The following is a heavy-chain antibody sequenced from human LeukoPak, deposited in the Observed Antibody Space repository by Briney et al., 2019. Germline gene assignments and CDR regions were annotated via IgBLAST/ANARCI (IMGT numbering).Heavy chain of an antibody. J-gene: IGHJ4*02. D-gene: IGHD6-13*01. CDR1: GDSFSSNSAA. V-gene: IGHV6-1*01. Sequence: SQTLSLTCAISGDSFSSNSAAWNWIRQSPSRGLEWLGRTYYRSKWYNDYAVSVKSRITINPDTSKNQFSLQLNSVTPEDTAVYYCARSSSSSWYGPPPFFDYWGQGTLVTVSS. CDR2: TYYRSKWYN. CDR3: ARSSSSSWYGPPPFFDY.